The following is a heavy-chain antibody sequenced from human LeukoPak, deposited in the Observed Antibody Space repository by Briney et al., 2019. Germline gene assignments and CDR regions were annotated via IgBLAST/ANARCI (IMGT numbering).Heavy chain of an antibody. CDR2: INPNSGGT. D-gene: IGHD3-10*01. J-gene: IGHJ4*02. V-gene: IGHV1-2*02. CDR1: GYTITDYY. CDR3: ARAHYLRLYFFDY. Sequence: ASVKVSCKASGYTITDYYIHWVRQAPGQGLEWMGWINPNSGGTNYAQKFEGRVIMTTDTSINTGYVELSSLTSDDTAVYFCARAHYLRLYFFDYWGQGTLVTVSS.